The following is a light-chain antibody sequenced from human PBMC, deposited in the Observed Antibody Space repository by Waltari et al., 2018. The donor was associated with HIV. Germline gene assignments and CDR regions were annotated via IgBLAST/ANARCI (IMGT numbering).Light chain of an antibody. Sequence: QSALTQPPPASGSPGQSVTISCTGTSSDVGAYNYVPWFQQPPGKAPKLMIYDVTKRPSGVPDRFSGSKSGNTASLTVSGLQAEDEADYYCASHAGSKDVFGGGTRLTVL. J-gene: IGLJ2*01. V-gene: IGLV2-8*01. CDR2: DVT. CDR3: ASHAGSKDV. CDR1: SSDVGAYNY.